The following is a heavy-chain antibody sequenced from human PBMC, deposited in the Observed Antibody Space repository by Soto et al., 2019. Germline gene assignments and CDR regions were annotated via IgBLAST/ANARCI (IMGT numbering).Heavy chain of an antibody. D-gene: IGHD3-3*01. J-gene: IGHJ2*01. CDR1: GGSISSYY. Sequence: SETLSLTCTVSGGSISSYYWSWIRQPAGKGLEWIGSIYNSGRKNYNHSLKRRVTMSVDTSKNQLSMKLSCVTDADTAVYYCARVLEDYWYSDLSGRGILAT. CDR2: IYNSGRK. V-gene: IGHV4-4*07. CDR3: ARVLEDYWYSDL.